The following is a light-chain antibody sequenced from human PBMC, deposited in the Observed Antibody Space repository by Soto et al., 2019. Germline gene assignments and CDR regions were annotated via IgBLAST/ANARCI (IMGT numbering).Light chain of an antibody. J-gene: IGLJ1*01. CDR1: TRDVGGYNF. CDR2: EVS. CDR3: SSYTISNTLPFV. Sequence: HSALTQPASVSGSPGQSITISCTGTTRDVGGYNFVSWYQQYPGKAPKLMIYEVSNRPSGVSNRFSGSKSGNTASLTISGLQAEDEADYYCSSYTISNTLPFVFGTGTKLTVL. V-gene: IGLV2-14*01.